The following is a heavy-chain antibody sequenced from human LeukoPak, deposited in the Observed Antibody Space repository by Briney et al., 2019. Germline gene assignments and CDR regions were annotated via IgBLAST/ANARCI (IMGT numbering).Heavy chain of an antibody. CDR1: GGTFSSYA. CDR2: FIPIFGTA. J-gene: IGHJ5*02. CDR3: AREPRYYDILTGWFDP. Sequence: SAQVLCKASGGTFSSYAISWVRQAPGQGLEWRGGFIPIFGTANYAQKFQGRVTITADKSTSTAYMELSSLRSEDTAVYYCAREPRYYDILTGWFDPWGQGTLVTVSS. D-gene: IGHD3-9*01. V-gene: IGHV1-69*06.